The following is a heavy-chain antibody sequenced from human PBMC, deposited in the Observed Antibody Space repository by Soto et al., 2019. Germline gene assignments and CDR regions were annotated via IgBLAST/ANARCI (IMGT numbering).Heavy chain of an antibody. CDR2: IYYSGST. CDR1: GGSISSYY. V-gene: IGHV4-59*01. J-gene: IGHJ5*02. Sequence: SETLFLTCTVSGGSISSYYWSWIRQPPGKGLEWIGYIYYSGSTNYNPSLKSRVTISVDTSKNQFSLKLSSVTAADTAVYYCARAGITGTKNWFDPWGQGTLVTVSS. D-gene: IGHD1-7*01. CDR3: ARAGITGTKNWFDP.